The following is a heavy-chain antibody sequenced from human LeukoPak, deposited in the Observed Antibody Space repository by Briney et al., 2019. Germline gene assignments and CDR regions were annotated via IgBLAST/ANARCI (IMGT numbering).Heavy chain of an antibody. D-gene: IGHD4-23*01. CDR2: IHNSRGT. CDR3: GKVGGNTNS. J-gene: IGHJ4*02. CDR1: GASITSDIFY. V-gene: IGHV4-31*03. Sequence: SETLSLTCTVSGASITSDIFYWKWIRQSPGKGLEWIGAIHNSRGTSYNPSLASRLTISVDPSENKFFLKMTSVTDADTATYYCGKVGGNTNSWGQGTLVTVSS.